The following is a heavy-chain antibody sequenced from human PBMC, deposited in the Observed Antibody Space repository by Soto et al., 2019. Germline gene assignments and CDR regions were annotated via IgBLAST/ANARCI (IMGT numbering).Heavy chain of an antibody. Sequence: GGSLRLSCAASGFSFPRFGMHWVRQAPGKGLEWVALITYEGAQIYYADAVKGRFTISRDNGDNTLSLQIANLRTEDTATYFCAKGRCEMNWANYYGLDVWGQGTMVTVSS. V-gene: IGHV3-30*18. D-gene: IGHD7-27*01. CDR2: ITYEGAQI. CDR3: AKGRCEMNWANYYGLDV. J-gene: IGHJ6*02. CDR1: GFSFPRFG.